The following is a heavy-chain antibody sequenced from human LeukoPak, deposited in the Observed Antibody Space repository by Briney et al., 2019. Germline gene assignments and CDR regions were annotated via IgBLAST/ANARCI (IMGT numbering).Heavy chain of an antibody. J-gene: IGHJ4*02. Sequence: GGSLRLSCAASGFTFSSYWMSWVRQAPGKGLEWVANIKEDGSKKYYVDSVKGRFTISRDNAKNSLYLQMNSLRAEDTAVYYCARLREIPVFGVVTKSTSYFDYWGQGTLVTVSS. CDR2: IKEDGSKK. V-gene: IGHV3-7*01. CDR1: GFTFSSYW. CDR3: ARLREIPVFGVVTKSTSYFDY. D-gene: IGHD3-3*01.